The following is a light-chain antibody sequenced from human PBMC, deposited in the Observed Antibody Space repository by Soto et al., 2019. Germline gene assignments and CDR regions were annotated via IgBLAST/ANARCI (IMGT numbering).Light chain of an antibody. V-gene: IGKV3-20*01. CDR3: QHYVTSLTT. Sequence: EVVLTQSPGALSLSPGERATLSCRASQIVSSYLAWYQQKPGQAPRLLIFGASIRVTGIPDRFIGSGSGTDFTLTISRLEPEDFAVYYCQHYVTSLTTFGQGTKVDIK. J-gene: IGKJ1*01. CDR1: QIVSSY. CDR2: GAS.